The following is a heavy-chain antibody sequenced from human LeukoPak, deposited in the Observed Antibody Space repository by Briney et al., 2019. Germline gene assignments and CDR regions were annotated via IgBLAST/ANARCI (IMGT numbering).Heavy chain of an antibody. D-gene: IGHD6-19*01. CDR1: GFTFSSYE. CDR3: ARDPSLAVAGFFDY. J-gene: IGHJ4*02. V-gene: IGHV3-48*03. CDR2: ISSSGSTI. Sequence: GGSLRLSCAASGFTFSSYEMNWVRQAPGKGLEWVSYISSSGSTIYYADSVEGRFTISGDNAKNSLYLQMNSLRAEDTAVYYCARDPSLAVAGFFDYWGQGTLVTVSS.